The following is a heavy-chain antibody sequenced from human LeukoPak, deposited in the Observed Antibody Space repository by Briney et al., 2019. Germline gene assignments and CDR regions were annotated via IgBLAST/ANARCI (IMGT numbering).Heavy chain of an antibody. V-gene: IGHV3-30*18. CDR1: GFTFSSYG. D-gene: IGHD2-2*01. Sequence: PGGSLRLSCAASGFTFSSYGMHWVRQAPGKGLEWVAVISYDGSNKYYADSVKDRFTISRDNSKNTLYLQMNSLRAEDTAVYYCAKGPDIVVVPAALKVDWFDPWGQGTLVTVSS. CDR2: ISYDGSNK. J-gene: IGHJ5*02. CDR3: AKGPDIVVVPAALKVDWFDP.